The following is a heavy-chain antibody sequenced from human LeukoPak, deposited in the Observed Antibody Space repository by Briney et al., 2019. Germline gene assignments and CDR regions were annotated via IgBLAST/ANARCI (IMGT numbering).Heavy chain of an antibody. D-gene: IGHD6-13*01. CDR1: GGSISSGDYY. CDR2: IYTSGST. V-gene: IGHV4-61*02. CDR3: AREDPLAAALA. J-gene: IGHJ4*02. Sequence: PSETLSLTCTVSGGSISSGDYYWSWIRQPAGKGLEWIGRIYTSGSTNYNPSLKSRVTMSVDTSKNQFSLKLSSVTAADTAVYYCAREDPLAAALAWGQGTLVTVSS.